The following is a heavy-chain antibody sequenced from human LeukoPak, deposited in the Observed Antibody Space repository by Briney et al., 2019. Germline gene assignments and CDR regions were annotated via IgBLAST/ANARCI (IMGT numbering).Heavy chain of an antibody. V-gene: IGHV4-38-2*01. Sequence: SETLSLTCAVSGYSITSGYYWGWIRQPPGQGLEWIGSIYHSGNTYYNPSLKSRVTISVDTSKNQFSLRLTSVTAADTAVYYCARGRVDIDSWGQGTLVTVSS. CDR1: GYSITSGYY. J-gene: IGHJ4*02. CDR2: IYHSGNT. D-gene: IGHD1-26*01. CDR3: ARGRVDIDS.